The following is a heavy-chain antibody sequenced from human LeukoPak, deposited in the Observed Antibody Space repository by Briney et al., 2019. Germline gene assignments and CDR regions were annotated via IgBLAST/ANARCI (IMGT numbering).Heavy chain of an antibody. V-gene: IGHV3-21*01. CDR2: ISSSSSYI. Sequence: GGSLRLSCAASGFTFSSYSMNWVRQAPGKGLEWVSSISSSSSYIYYADSVKGRFTISRDNAKNSLYLQMNSLRAEDTAVYYCAIATREVEVELLTFDYWGQGTLVTVSS. J-gene: IGHJ4*02. CDR1: GFTFSSYS. CDR3: AIATREVEVELLTFDY. D-gene: IGHD1-26*01.